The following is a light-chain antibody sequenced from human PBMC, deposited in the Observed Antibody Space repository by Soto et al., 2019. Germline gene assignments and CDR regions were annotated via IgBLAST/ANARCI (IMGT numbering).Light chain of an antibody. CDR1: SSDIGGYDY. CDR3: SSYTTNNTRV. CDR2: EVT. V-gene: IGLV2-14*01. J-gene: IGLJ3*02. Sequence: QSALTQPASVSGSPGQSITVSCTGSSSDIGGYDYVSWYQHNPGKAPKLMIYEVTNRPSGISYRFSGSKSGNTASLTISGLQAEDEADYYCSSYTTNNTRVFGGGTKVTVL.